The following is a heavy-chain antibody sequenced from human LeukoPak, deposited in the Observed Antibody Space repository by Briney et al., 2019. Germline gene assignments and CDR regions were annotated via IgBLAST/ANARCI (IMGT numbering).Heavy chain of an antibody. V-gene: IGHV4-59*01. CDR2: IYYSGST. CDR3: ARRGPDSSGLLWRYYFDY. Sequence: SETLSLTCTVSGGSISSYYWSWIRQPPGKGLEWIGYIYYSGSTNYNPSLKSRVTISVDTSKNQFSLKLSSVTAADTAVYYCARRGPDSSGLLWRYYFDYWAREPWSPSPQ. CDR1: GGSISSYY. J-gene: IGHJ4*02. D-gene: IGHD3-22*01.